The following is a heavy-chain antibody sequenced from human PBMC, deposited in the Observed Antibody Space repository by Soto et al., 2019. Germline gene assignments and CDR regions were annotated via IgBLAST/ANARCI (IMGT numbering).Heavy chain of an antibody. CDR2: VIPIFGTT. D-gene: IGHD1-26*01. Sequence: QVQLVQSGAEVKKPGSSVKVSCKASGGTFSNYAVSWVRQAPGQGLAWVGAVIPIFGTTPYAQKFQGRVTITADESTNTAYMELSSLRSEDTAVYYCARRFIQGNGGNHDSFDIWGQGTMVTVSS. V-gene: IGHV1-69*01. J-gene: IGHJ3*02. CDR1: GGTFSNYA. CDR3: ARRFIQGNGGNHDSFDI.